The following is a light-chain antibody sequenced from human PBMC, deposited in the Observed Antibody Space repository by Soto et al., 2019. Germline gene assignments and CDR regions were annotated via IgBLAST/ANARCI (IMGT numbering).Light chain of an antibody. V-gene: IGKV3-20*01. CDR2: GAS. CDR1: QSVSSSY. J-gene: IGKJ4*01. Sequence: EIVLTQSPGTLSLCPGERATVSCRASQSVSSSYLAWYQQKPGQAPRLLIYGASSRATGIPDRFSGSGSGTDFTLTISRLEPEDFAVYYCQHYGSSPLTFGGGTKVDIK. CDR3: QHYGSSPLT.